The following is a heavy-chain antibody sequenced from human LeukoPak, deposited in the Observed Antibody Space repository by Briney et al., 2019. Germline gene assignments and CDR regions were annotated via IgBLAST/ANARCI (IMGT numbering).Heavy chain of an antibody. V-gene: IGHV4-4*07. CDR3: ARDRTVVPAANYWYFDL. Sequence: PSETLSLTCTVSGGSISSYYWSWIRQPAGKGLEWIGRFYTSGSTNYNPSLKSRVTISLETSKNQFSLKLSSVTAADTAVYYCARDRTVVPAANYWYFDLWGRGTVVTVSS. J-gene: IGHJ2*01. CDR2: FYTSGST. CDR1: GGSISSYY. D-gene: IGHD2-2*01.